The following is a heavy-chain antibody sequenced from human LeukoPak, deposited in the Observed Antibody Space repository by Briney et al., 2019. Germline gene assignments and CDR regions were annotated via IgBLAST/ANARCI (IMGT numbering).Heavy chain of an antibody. CDR1: GFTFTNAW. CDR2: ISYDGSNK. J-gene: IGHJ4*02. V-gene: IGHV3-30-3*01. CDR3: ARAPAYSSSWYDVY. Sequence: GGSLRLSCAASGFTFTNAWMNWVRQAPGKGLEWVAVISYDGSNKYYADSVKGRFTISRDNSKNTLYLQMNSLRAEDTAVYYCARAPAYSSSWYDVYWGQGTLVTVSS. D-gene: IGHD6-13*01.